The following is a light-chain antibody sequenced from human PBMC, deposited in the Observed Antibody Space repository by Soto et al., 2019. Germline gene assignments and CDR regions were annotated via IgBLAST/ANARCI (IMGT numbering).Light chain of an antibody. V-gene: IGLV2-14*01. CDR1: SSDVGGYDF. J-gene: IGLJ1*01. CDR3: SSFSGSSILDV. CDR2: EVS. Sequence: QSVLAQPASVSGSPGQSITISCTGSSSDVGGYDFVSWYQQYPGKAPKVIIFEVSNRPSGVSNRFSGSKSGNTASLTISGLQAEDEADYYCSSFSGSSILDVVGTGTKV.